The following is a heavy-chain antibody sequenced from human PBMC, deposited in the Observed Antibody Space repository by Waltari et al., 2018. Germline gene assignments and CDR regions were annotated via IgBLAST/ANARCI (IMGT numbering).Heavy chain of an antibody. V-gene: IGHV3-7*01. Sequence: EVQLLESGGGLVQPGASLRLSCAAFGFTFSNYAMSWVRQAPGKGLEWVANIKQDGSEKYYVDSVKGRFTISIYNAKNSLYLQMNSLRAEDTAVYYCARDSWELFDYWGQGTLVTVSS. CDR3: ARDSWELFDY. D-gene: IGHD1-26*01. CDR1: GFTFSNYA. CDR2: IKQDGSEK. J-gene: IGHJ4*02.